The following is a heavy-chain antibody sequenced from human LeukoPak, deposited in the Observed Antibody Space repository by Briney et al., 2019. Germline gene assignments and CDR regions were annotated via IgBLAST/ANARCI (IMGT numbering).Heavy chain of an antibody. V-gene: IGHV1-69*01. CDR2: IIPIFGTA. CDR3: ARALNYGDYAYYFDY. J-gene: IGHJ4*02. CDR1: GGTFSSYA. D-gene: IGHD4-17*01. Sequence: ASVKVSCKASGGTFSSYAISWVRQAPGQGLEWMGGIIPIFGTANYAQKFQGRVTITADESTSTAYMELSSLRSEDTAVYYCARALNYGDYAYYFDYWGQGTLVTVSS.